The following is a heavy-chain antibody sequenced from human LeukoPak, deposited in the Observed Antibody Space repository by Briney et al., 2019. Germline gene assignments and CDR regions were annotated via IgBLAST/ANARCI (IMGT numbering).Heavy chain of an antibody. CDR1: GGSISSYY. J-gene: IGHJ4*02. Sequence: SETLSLTCTVCGGSISSYYWSWIRQPPGKGLEWIGYIYYSGSTNYNPSLKSRVTISVDTSKNQFSLKLSSVTAADTAVYYCAIATVVKVYDYWGQGTLVTVSS. D-gene: IGHD4-23*01. CDR2: IYYSGST. CDR3: AIATVVKVYDY. V-gene: IGHV4-59*01.